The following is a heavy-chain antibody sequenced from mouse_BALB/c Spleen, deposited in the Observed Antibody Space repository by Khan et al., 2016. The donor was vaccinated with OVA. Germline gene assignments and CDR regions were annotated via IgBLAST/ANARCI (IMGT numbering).Heavy chain of an antibody. CDR3: AKGFWYDYYTLDY. Sequence: QVQLKQSGPGLVAPSQNLSLTCTVSGFSLSDYGVSWIRQPPGKGLEWLGVIWGGGSTSYNSDLNSRLSISKDNSTTHVFLKMSSLQSDDTAMLYCAKGFWYDYYTLDYWGQGTSVTVSS. V-gene: IGHV2-6-5*01. J-gene: IGHJ4*01. D-gene: IGHD2-14*01. CDR2: IWGGGST. CDR1: GFSLSDYG.